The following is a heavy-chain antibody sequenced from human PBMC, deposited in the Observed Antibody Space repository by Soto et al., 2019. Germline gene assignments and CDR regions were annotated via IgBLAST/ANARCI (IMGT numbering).Heavy chain of an antibody. D-gene: IGHD3-10*02. CDR1: GFTLSSYA. CDR2: ISGGGGGT. J-gene: IGHJ4*02. V-gene: IGHV3-23*01. CDR3: AKDYRWLLGEYEC. Sequence: GGSLRLSCAGSGFTLSSYAMTWVRQAPGKGLEWVSGISGGGGGTYYADSVKGRFSISRDNSKNAVYLQMNSLRAEDTAVYYCAKDYRWLLGEYECWGQGTLVTVSS.